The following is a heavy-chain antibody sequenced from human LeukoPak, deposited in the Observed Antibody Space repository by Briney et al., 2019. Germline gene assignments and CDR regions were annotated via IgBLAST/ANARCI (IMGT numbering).Heavy chain of an antibody. V-gene: IGHV1-3*01. CDR1: GYTFTSYA. CDR3: ARGAAARLDWFDP. D-gene: IGHD6-6*01. J-gene: IGHJ5*02. CDR2: INAGNGNT. Sequence: ASVKVSCKASGYTFTSYAMHWVRQAPGQRLEWMGWINAGNGNTKYSQKFQGRVTITRDTSASTAYMELSSLSSEDTAVYYCARGAAARLDWFDPWGQGTLVTVSS.